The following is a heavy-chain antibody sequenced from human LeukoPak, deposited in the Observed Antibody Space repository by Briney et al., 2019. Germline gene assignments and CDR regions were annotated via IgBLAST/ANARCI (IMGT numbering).Heavy chain of an antibody. V-gene: IGHV1-2*02. J-gene: IGHJ4*02. CDR2: INPDTGGT. D-gene: IGHD1-26*01. CDR1: GYTFTDYY. CDR3: ATTHSGTYYAHFDY. Sequence: ASVKVSCKASGYTFTDYYMHWVRQAPAQGLEWMGWINPDTGGTNYAQNFQGRVTMTRDASISTAYMELSRLTSDDTAAYYCATTHSGTYYAHFDYWGQGTLVTVSS.